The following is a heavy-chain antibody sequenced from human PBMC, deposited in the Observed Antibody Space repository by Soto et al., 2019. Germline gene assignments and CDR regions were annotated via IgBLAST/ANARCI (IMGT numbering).Heavy chain of an antibody. D-gene: IGHD3-3*01. CDR2: ISYDGRNK. Sequence: QMQLVECGGGVVQPGRSLRLSCAASGFTFSSYGMHWVRQAPGKGLEWVAVISYDGRNKYYADSVKGRFTISRDNSKNTLYLQMDSLRAEDTAVYYCAKGSGSDFWSGYYFWGHGTLVTVSS. CDR3: AKGSGSDFWSGYYF. V-gene: IGHV3-30*18. J-gene: IGHJ4*01. CDR1: GFTFSSYG.